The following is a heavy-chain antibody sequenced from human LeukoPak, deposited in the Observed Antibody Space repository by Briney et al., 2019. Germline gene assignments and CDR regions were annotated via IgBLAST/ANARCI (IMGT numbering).Heavy chain of an antibody. D-gene: IGHD3-10*01. J-gene: IGHJ5*01. CDR2: ISSSSSYI. Sequence: GGSLRLSCAASGFTFSSYSMNWVRQAPGKVLEWVSSISSSSSYIYYADSVKGRFTISRDNAKNSLYLQMNSLRAEDTAVYYCARQPKSCAPGIFIAGKACWFDSWGQGTLVTVSP. V-gene: IGHV3-21*01. CDR1: GFTFSSYS. CDR3: ARQPKSCAPGIFIAGKACWFDS.